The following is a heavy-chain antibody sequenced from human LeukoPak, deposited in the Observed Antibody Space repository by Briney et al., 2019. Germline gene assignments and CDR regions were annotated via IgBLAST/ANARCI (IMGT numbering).Heavy chain of an antibody. V-gene: IGHV4-59*08. CDR3: ARHREIWPRYWFFDL. J-gene: IGHJ2*01. CDR2: ISHSGNIVSHTGNT. CDR1: GGSISSYY. Sequence: SETLSLTCTVSGGSISSYYWSWVRQPPGKELEWIGYISHSGNIVSHTGNTNYNPSLESRITISVDTSKKQLSLKVTSMTAADTGVYFCARHREIWPRYWFFDLWGRGTLVTVSS.